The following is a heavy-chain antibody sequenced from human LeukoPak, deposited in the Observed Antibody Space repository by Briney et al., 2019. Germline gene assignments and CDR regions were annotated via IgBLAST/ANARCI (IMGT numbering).Heavy chain of an antibody. V-gene: IGHV3-11*06. CDR1: GFTFSDYY. CDR2: ISSSSSYT. CDR3: ARVSRYFDWLSPGNNWFDP. D-gene: IGHD3-9*01. J-gene: IGHJ5*02. Sequence: NSGGSLRLSRAASGFTFSDYYMSWIRQAPGKGLEWVSYISSSSSYTNYADSVKGRFTISRDNAKNSLYLQMNSLRAEDTAVYYCARVSRYFDWLSPGNNWFDPWGQGTLVTVSS.